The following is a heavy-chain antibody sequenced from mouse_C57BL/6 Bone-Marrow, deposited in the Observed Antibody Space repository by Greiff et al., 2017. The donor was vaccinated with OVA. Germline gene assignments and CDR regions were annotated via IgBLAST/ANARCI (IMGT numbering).Heavy chain of an antibody. D-gene: IGHD4-1*02. V-gene: IGHV7-3*01. Sequence: EVQRVESGGGLVQPGGSLSLSCAASGFTFTDYYMSWVRQPPGKALEWLGFIRNKANGYTTEYSAAVKGRFTISRDNSQRILYLQMNALRAEDSAPSYCESIPTDGCAYWGQGTLVTVSA. CDR2: IRNKANGYTT. CDR3: ESIPTDGCAY. CDR1: GFTFTDYY. J-gene: IGHJ3*01.